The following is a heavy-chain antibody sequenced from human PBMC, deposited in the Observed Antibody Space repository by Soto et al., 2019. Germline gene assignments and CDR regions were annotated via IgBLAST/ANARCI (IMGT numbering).Heavy chain of an antibody. CDR2: ISASNGNT. V-gene: IGHV1-18*01. CDR1: GYNFTSYG. Sequence: QVQLVQSGAEVKNSGASVKVSCKASGYNFTSYGFSWVRQAPGQELEWMGWISASNGNTNYAQKHQGRVTMTTAKSTGTAYMELRSLSHDDTDTYYGASDSGRYGRDGVCYQGYYYHAMDVWGQGTTVT. D-gene: IGHD2-8*02. CDR3: ASDSGRYGRDGVCYQGYYYHAMDV. J-gene: IGHJ6*02.